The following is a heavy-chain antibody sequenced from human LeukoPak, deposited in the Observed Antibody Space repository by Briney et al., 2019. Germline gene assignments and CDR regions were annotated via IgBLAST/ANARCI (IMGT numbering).Heavy chain of an antibody. D-gene: IGHD3-22*01. Sequence: ASVKVSCKASGYTFTGYYMHWVRQAPGQGLERMGRINPNSGGANYAQKFQGRVTMTRDTSINTAYMDLSTLRSDDTAVYYCARVTIQYYDSSGYHWAFDIWGQGTMVTVSS. CDR3: ARVTIQYYDSSGYHWAFDI. J-gene: IGHJ3*02. V-gene: IGHV1-2*06. CDR2: INPNSGGA. CDR1: GYTFTGYY.